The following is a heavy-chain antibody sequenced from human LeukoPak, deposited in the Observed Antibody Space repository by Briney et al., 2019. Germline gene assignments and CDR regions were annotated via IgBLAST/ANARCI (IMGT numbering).Heavy chain of an antibody. J-gene: IGHJ4*02. V-gene: IGHV4-59*12. CDR1: GGSINRYY. Sequence: SETLSLTCTVSGGSINRYYWSWIRQTPGKGLEWIGFISYTGSTEYYPSLKSRVTISVDTSKNQFSLKLSSVTAADTAVYYCARRYSRGSYLKLGVIPQYYFDYWGQGTLVTVSS. CDR2: ISYTGST. D-gene: IGHD1-26*01. CDR3: ARRYSRGSYLKLGVIPQYYFDY.